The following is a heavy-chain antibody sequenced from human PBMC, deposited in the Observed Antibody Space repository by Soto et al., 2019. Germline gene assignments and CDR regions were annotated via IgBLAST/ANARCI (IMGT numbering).Heavy chain of an antibody. J-gene: IGHJ6*03. V-gene: IGHV1-3*01. D-gene: IGHD3-3*01. CDR2: INPDSGYT. Sequence: QVQLVQSGAEVKKPGASVRVSCKVSGYTFTTHSLNWVRQAPGQSLEWMGWINPDSGYTKYAQSCQDRVTITGDTSASTAYLELSSLRSEDTAIYYCARDPPGVFGYYMDVWGKGTTVIVSS. CDR3: ARDPPGVFGYYMDV. CDR1: GYTFTTHS.